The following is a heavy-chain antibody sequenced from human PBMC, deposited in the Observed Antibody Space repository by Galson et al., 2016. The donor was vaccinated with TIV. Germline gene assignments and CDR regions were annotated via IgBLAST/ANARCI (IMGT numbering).Heavy chain of an antibody. Sequence: LSLTCFVSGYSISRGYYWSWIRQPPGGGLEWIGSLYHTERPYYNPSLQSRVTISVDTSKNQVFLQLTAAIAADTAVYYCARRSQTGTLSWFDFWGQGILVTVSS. D-gene: IGHD1-1*01. CDR3: ARRSQTGTLSWFDF. CDR1: GYSISRGYY. J-gene: IGHJ4*02. V-gene: IGHV4-38-2*01. CDR2: LYHTERP.